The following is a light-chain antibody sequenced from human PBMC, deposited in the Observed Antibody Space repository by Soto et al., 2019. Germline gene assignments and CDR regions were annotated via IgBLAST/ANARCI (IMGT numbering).Light chain of an antibody. CDR2: GAS. V-gene: IGKV3-15*01. CDR1: QSVSSN. J-gene: IGKJ1*01. CDR3: QQYNNWPRT. Sequence: EILITQSPATLSVSPGERATLSCRASQSVSSNLAWYQQKPGQAPRILIYGASTRATGIPARFSGSGSGTEFTLTISSLQSEDFAVYYCQQYNNWPRTFGQGTKVDIK.